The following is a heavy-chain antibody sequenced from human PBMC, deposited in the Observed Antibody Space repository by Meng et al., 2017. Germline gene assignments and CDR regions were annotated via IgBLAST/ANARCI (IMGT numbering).Heavy chain of an antibody. CDR3: ARDRGVSFYFDY. V-gene: IGHV3-66*02. CDR1: GFTVSSNY. J-gene: IGHJ4*02. CDR2: IYSGGST. D-gene: IGHD3-10*01. Sequence: RLVGSGGGLVQPGGPLSPSCAASGFTVSSNYMSWVRQAPGKGLEWVSVIYSGGSTYYADSVKGRFTISRDNSKNTLYLQMNSLRAEDTAVYYCARDRGVSFYFDYWGQGTLVTVSS.